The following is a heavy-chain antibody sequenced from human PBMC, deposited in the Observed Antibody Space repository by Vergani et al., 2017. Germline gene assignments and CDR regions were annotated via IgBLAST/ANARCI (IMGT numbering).Heavy chain of an antibody. V-gene: IGHV4-4*07. D-gene: IGHD4-11*01. CDR2: IYTSGST. CDR3: ARERRGLPPSYYYDYYMDV. Sequence: QVQLQESGPGLVKPSETLSLTCTVSGGSLSSYYWSWIRQPAGTGLEWIGRIYTSGSTNYNPSLKSRVTMSVDTSKNQFSLKLSSVTAADTAVYYCARERRGLPPSYYYDYYMDVWGKGTTVTVSS. J-gene: IGHJ6*03. CDR1: GGSLSSYY.